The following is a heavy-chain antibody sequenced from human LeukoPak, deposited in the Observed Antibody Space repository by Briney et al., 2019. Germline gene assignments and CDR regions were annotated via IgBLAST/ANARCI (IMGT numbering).Heavy chain of an antibody. CDR1: GGSISSSSYY. D-gene: IGHD1-26*01. CDR3: AIILGEWEILPPDY. J-gene: IGHJ4*02. CDR2: IYYSGST. Sequence: PSETLSLACTVSGGSISSSSYYWGWIRQPPGKGLEWIGSIYYSGSTYYNPSLKSRVTISVDTSKNQFSLKLSSVTAADTAVYYCAIILGEWEILPPDYWGQGTLVTVSS. V-gene: IGHV4-39*01.